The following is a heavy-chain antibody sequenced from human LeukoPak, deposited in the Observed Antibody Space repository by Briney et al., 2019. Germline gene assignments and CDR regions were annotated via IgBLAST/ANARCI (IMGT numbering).Heavy chain of an antibody. CDR1: GFTFSSYA. Sequence: PGGSLRLSCSASGFTFSSYAMHWVRQAPGKGLEYVSAISSNGGSTYYADSVKGRFTISRDNSKNTLCLQMSSLRAEDTAVYYCVKDPTGIAAAGDYWGQGTLVTVSS. V-gene: IGHV3-64D*06. J-gene: IGHJ4*02. D-gene: IGHD6-13*01. CDR2: ISSNGGST. CDR3: VKDPTGIAAAGDY.